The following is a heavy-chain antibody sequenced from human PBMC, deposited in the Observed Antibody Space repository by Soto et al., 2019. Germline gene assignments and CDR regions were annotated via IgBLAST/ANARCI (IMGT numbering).Heavy chain of an antibody. J-gene: IGHJ3*02. CDR3: ARESLPFKTPDAFDI. Sequence: PGGSLRLSCAASGFTFSSYEMNWVRQAPGKGLKWVSYISSSGSTIYYADSVKGRFTISRDNAKNSLYLQMNSLRAEDTAVYYCARESLPFKTPDAFDIWGQGTMVTVSS. CDR2: ISSSGSTI. CDR1: GFTFSSYE. V-gene: IGHV3-48*03.